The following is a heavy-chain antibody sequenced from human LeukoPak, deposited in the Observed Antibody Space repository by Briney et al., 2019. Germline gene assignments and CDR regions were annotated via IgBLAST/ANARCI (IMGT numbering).Heavy chain of an antibody. D-gene: IGHD6-6*01. CDR1: GYTFTSYG. V-gene: IGHV1-18*01. CDR2: ISAYSGNT. J-gene: IGHJ1*01. Sequence: ASVKVSCKASGYTFTSYGISWVRQAPGQGLEWMGWISAYSGNTNYAQKLQGRVTMTTDTSTSTAYVDVSSLRSDDTAVYYCATIAASDAEYFQHWGQGTLVTVSS. CDR3: ATIAASDAEYFQH.